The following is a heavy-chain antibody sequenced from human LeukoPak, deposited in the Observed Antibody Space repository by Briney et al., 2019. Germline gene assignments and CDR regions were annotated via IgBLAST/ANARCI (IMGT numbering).Heavy chain of an antibody. D-gene: IGHD1-26*01. CDR1: GFTFSSYA. J-gene: IGHJ4*02. V-gene: IGHV3-23*01. CDR3: AKSQDGGRLFHFDY. CDR2: ISGSGGST. Sequence: PGGSLRLSCAASGFTFSSYAMSWVRQAPGKGLEWVSVISGSGGSTYSADSVKGRFTISRDNSKHRLYLQMNSLRAEDTAVYFCAKSQDGGRLFHFDYWGQGTLVTVSS.